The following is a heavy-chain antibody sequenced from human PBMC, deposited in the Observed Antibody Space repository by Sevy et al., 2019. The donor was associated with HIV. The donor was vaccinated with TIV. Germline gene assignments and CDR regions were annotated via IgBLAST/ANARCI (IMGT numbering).Heavy chain of an antibody. CDR1: GFTFREYS. V-gene: IGHV3-48*01. J-gene: IGHJ4*02. D-gene: IGHD6-6*01. CDR2: ISGSSTTI. Sequence: GGSLRLSCVGSGFTFREYSMNWVRQAPGKGLEWVSYISGSSTTIEHADSVKGRFNISRDNADNSVFLQMNRLRVEDTAVYYCAREGWGGAARPNYFDYWGQGTLVTVSS. CDR3: AREGWGGAARPNYFDY.